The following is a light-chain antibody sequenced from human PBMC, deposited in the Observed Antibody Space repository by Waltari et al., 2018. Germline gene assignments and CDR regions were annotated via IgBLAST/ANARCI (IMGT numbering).Light chain of an antibody. CDR2: LGS. CDR1: QSLLHSNGYTY. Sequence: IVLTQTPLSLPVTPGEPASISCRSSQSLLHSNGYTYLDWYLQKPGQSPQVVVFLGSRRASGVPDRISGSGSGTEFILRITRVEAADVGIYHCMQTLQTPYTFGQGTKLEI. J-gene: IGKJ2*01. CDR3: MQTLQTPYT. V-gene: IGKV2-28*01.